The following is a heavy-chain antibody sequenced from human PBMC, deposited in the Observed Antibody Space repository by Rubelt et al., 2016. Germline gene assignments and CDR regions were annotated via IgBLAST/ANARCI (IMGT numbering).Heavy chain of an antibody. Sequence: QVQLQESGPGLVKPSEPLSLTCTVSGYSISSGYYWGWIRQPPGKGLEWIGSIYHSGSTYYNPSLKSRVTISVDTSKNQFSLKLSSVTAADTAVYYCARDHSSGWYLEGFFDYWDQGTLVTVSS. J-gene: IGHJ4*02. D-gene: IGHD6-19*01. CDR1: GYSISSGYY. V-gene: IGHV4-38-2*02. CDR2: IYHSGST. CDR3: ARDHSSGWYLEGFFDY.